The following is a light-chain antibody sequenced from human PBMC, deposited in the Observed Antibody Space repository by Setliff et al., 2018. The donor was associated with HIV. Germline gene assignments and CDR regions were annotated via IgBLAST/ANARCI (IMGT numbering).Light chain of an antibody. CDR2: EVS. CDR3: SSYTSSNNYV. CDR1: SSDVGGYNY. J-gene: IGLJ1*01. V-gene: IGLV2-14*01. Sequence: QSALTQPASVSGSPGQSITISCTGTSSDVGGYNYVSWYQQHPGKASKLMIYEVSNRPSGVSNRFSGSKSVNTASLTISGLQAEDEADYYCSSYTSSNNYVFGTGTKVTVL.